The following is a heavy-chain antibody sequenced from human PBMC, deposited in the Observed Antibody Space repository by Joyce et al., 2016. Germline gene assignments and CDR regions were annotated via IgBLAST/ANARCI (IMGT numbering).Heavy chain of an antibody. V-gene: IGHV3-48*01. CDR1: GFTFSSYS. CDR3: AKADYGDKIDAFDI. CDR2: ISSSSCTI. J-gene: IGHJ3*02. D-gene: IGHD4-17*01. Sequence: EVQLVESGGGLVQPGGSLRLSCAASGFTFSSYSMKWFRQAPGKGLEWVAYISSSSCTIYYADSVKGRFTISRDNAKNSLYLQMNSLRAEDTAVYYCAKADYGDKIDAFDIWGQGTMVTVSS.